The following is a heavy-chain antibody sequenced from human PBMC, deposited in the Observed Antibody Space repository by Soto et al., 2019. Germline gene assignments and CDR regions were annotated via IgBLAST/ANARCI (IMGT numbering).Heavy chain of an antibody. V-gene: IGHV4-59*12. Sequence: SETLSLTCTVSGGSISSYYWSWIRQPPGKGLEWIGYIYYSGSTNYNPSLKSRVTISLDTSKNQFSLNLRSVTAADTAVYYCARDRGLVAATLFDYWGQGTLVTVSS. CDR3: ARDRGLVAATLFDY. CDR1: GGSISSYY. CDR2: IYYSGST. J-gene: IGHJ4*02. D-gene: IGHD2-15*01.